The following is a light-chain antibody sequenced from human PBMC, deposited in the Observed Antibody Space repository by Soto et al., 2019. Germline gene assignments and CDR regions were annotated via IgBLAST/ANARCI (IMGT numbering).Light chain of an antibody. CDR3: QQYGSSTGT. CDR1: KSVSSSY. V-gene: IGKV3-20*01. J-gene: IGKJ1*01. CDR2: GAS. Sequence: EIVLTQSPGTLSLSPGERATLSCRASKSVSSSYLAWYQQKPGQAPRLLIYGASSRATGIPDRFSGSGSGTNFNLTISRLGPEDFAVYYCQQYGSSTGTVGQGTKGEIK.